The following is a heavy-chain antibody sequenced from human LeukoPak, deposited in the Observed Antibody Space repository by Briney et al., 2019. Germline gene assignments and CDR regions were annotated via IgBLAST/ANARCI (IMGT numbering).Heavy chain of an antibody. V-gene: IGHV3-21*01. CDR2: ITSSSSYI. CDR1: GSTFSTYS. J-gene: IGHJ4*02. D-gene: IGHD2/OR15-2a*01. Sequence: GGSLRLSCAASGSTFSTYSMNWVRQAPGKGLEWVSSITSSSSYIYYADSVKGRFTISRDNAKNSLYLQMNSLTADDTALYYCASLSTSPSIGDYWGQGTLVTVSS. CDR3: ASLSTSPSIGDY.